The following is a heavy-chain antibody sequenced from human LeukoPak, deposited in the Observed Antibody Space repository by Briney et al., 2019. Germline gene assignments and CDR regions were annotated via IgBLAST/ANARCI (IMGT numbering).Heavy chain of an antibody. J-gene: IGHJ3*02. CDR2: INHSGSA. Sequence: SETLSLTCAVYGGSFSGYYWSWIRQPPGKGLEWIGEINHSGSANYNPSLKSRVTISVDTSKNQFSLKLSSVTAADTAVYYCARPFYCSSTSCYARDAFDIWGQGTKVTVSS. CDR1: GGSFSGYY. V-gene: IGHV4-34*01. D-gene: IGHD2-2*01. CDR3: ARPFYCSSTSCYARDAFDI.